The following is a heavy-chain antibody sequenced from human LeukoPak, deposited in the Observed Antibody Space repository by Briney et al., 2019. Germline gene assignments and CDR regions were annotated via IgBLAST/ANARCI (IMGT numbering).Heavy chain of an antibody. CDR1: GFTFSSYS. J-gene: IGHJ4*02. CDR3: ARANWVYYYDSSGSLDY. D-gene: IGHD3-22*01. CDR2: ISSSSSYI. V-gene: IGHV3-21*01. Sequence: PGGSLRLSCAASGFTFSSYSMHWVRQAPGRGLEWVSSISSSSSYIYYAASVKGRFTISRDNAKNSLYLQMNSLRAEDTAVYYCARANWVYYYDSSGSLDYWGQGALVTVSS.